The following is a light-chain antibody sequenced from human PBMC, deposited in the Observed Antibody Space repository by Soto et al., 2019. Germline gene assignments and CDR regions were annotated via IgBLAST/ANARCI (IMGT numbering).Light chain of an antibody. V-gene: IGLV2-8*01. Sequence: QSVLTQPPSASGSPGQSVTISCTGTGSDLGDYNYVSWYQQHPGKAPKLLIYEVSKRPSGVPDRFSGSKSGNTASLTVSGVQAEDEGNYYCRSYTGSSYVFGTGTKLTVL. CDR1: GSDLGDYNY. CDR2: EVS. CDR3: RSYTGSSYV. J-gene: IGLJ1*01.